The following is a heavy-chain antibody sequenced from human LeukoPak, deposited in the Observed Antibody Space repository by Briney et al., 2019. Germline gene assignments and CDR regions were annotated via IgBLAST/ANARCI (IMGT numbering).Heavy chain of an antibody. J-gene: IGHJ6*02. Sequence: ASVKVSCKASGYTFTSYDINWVRQATGQGLEWMGWMNPNSGNTGYAQKFQGRVTMTRNTSISTAYMELSSLRSEDTAVYYCARDLTIVPAAPYYYYYGMDVWDQGTTVTVS. CDR3: ARDLTIVPAAPYYYYYGMDV. D-gene: IGHD2-2*01. CDR2: MNPNSGNT. CDR1: GYTFTSYD. V-gene: IGHV1-8*01.